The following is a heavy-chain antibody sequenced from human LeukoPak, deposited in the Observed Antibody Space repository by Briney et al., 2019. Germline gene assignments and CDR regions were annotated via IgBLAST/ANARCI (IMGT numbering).Heavy chain of an antibody. J-gene: IGHJ4*02. Sequence: ASVKVSCKASGYTFTYFYIHLVRQAPGQGLEWMGWINPNSGGTNYAQKFQGRVTMTRDTSISTAYMEVSRLTSDDTAVFYCAREGSGYPYWGQGTLVTVSS. V-gene: IGHV1-2*02. CDR1: GYTFTYFY. D-gene: IGHD5-12*01. CDR2: INPNSGGT. CDR3: AREGSGYPY.